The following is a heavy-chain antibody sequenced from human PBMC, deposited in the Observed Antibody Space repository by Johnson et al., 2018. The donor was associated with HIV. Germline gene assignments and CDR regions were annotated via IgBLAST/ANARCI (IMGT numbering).Heavy chain of an antibody. D-gene: IGHD1-14*01. CDR1: EFTFSSYA. CDR2: ISSSGSTI. J-gene: IGHJ3*02. Sequence: VQLVESGGGVVQPGRSLRLSCAASEFTFSSYAMHWVRQAPGKGLAWVSYISSSGSTIYYADSVKGRFTISRDNAKNSLYLQMNSLRAEDTAVYYCARPTKPGDAFDIWGQGTMVTVSS. CDR3: ARPTKPGDAFDI. V-gene: IGHV3-48*04.